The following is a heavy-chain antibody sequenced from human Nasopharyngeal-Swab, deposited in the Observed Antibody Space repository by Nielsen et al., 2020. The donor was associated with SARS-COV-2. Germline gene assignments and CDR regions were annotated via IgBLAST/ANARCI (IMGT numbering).Heavy chain of an antibody. CDR2: ISWNSGSI. CDR3: AKDMSPNTYYYYMDV. J-gene: IGHJ6*03. CDR1: GFTFDDYA. Sequence: SLKISSAASGFTFDDYAMHRVRQAPGKGLEWVSGISWNSGSIGYADSVKGRFTISRDNAKNSLYLQMNSLRAEDTALYYCAKDMSPNTYYYYMDVWGKGTTVTVSS. V-gene: IGHV3-9*01.